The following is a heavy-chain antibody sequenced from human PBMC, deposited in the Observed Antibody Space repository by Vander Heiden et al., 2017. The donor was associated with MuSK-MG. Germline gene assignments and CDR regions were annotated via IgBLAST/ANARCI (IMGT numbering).Heavy chain of an antibody. Sequence: QVQLGQSGAEVKKPGSSVKVSCKASGGTFSSYTISWVRQAPGQGLEWMGRIIPILGIANYAQKFQGRVTITADKSTSTAYMELSSLRSEDTAVYYCARGHCSSTSCYRGNWFDPWGQGTLVTVSS. J-gene: IGHJ5*02. CDR3: ARGHCSSTSCYRGNWFDP. CDR1: GGTFSSYT. D-gene: IGHD2-2*01. V-gene: IGHV1-69*02. CDR2: IIPILGIA.